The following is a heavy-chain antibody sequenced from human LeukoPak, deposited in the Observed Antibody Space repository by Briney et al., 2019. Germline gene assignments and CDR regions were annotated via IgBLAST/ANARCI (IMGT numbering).Heavy chain of an antibody. CDR3: ARGEVVPAASYGMDV. V-gene: IGHV4-61*02. CDR2: IYTSGST. J-gene: IGHJ6*02. CDR1: GGSISSGSYY. D-gene: IGHD2-2*01. Sequence: PSETLSLTCTVSGGSISSGSYYWSWIRQPAGKGLEWIGRIYTSGSTNYSPPLKSRVTISVDTSKNQFSLKLSSVTAADTAVYYCARGEVVPAASYGMDVWGQGTTVTVSS.